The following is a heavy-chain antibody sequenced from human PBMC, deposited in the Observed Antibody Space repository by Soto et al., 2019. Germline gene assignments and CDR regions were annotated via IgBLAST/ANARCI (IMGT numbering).Heavy chain of an antibody. CDR1: GFTFSSYG. V-gene: IGHV3-33*01. CDR2: IWYDGSNK. D-gene: IGHD6-19*01. J-gene: IGHJ4*02. CDR3: ERDWIAVADPGVYFDY. Sequence: QVQLVESGGGVVQPGRSLRLSCAASGFTFSSYGMHWVRQAPGKGLEWVAVIWYDGSNKYYADSVKGRFTISRDNSKNTVYLQMKSLRAEDTAVYYCERDWIAVADPGVYFDYWGQGTLVTVSS.